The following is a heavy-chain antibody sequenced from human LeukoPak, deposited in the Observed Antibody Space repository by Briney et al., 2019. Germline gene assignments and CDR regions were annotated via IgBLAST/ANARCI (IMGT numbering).Heavy chain of an antibody. CDR3: ARARWIPYYYYYMDV. CDR1: GFTFSSYA. V-gene: IGHV3-30*04. D-gene: IGHD1-1*01. CDR2: ISYDGSNK. J-gene: IGHJ6*03. Sequence: SGGSLRLSCAASGFTFSSYAMHWVRQAPGKGLEWVAVISYDGSNKYYADSVKGRFTISRDNSKNTLYLQMNSLRAEDTAVYYCARARWIPYYYYYMDVWGKGTTVTVSS.